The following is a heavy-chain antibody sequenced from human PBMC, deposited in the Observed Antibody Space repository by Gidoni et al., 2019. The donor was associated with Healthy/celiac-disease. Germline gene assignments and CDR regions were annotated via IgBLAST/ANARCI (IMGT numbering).Heavy chain of an antibody. D-gene: IGHD3-22*01. Sequence: EVQLLESGGGLVQPGGSLILSCAASGFTFSSYAMSWVRQAPGKGLEWVSAISGSGGSTYYADSVKGRFTISRDNSKNTLYLQMNSLRAEDTAVYYCAKDIPLHYDSSGYPPDAFDIWGQGTMVTVSS. CDR3: AKDIPLHYDSSGYPPDAFDI. V-gene: IGHV3-23*01. J-gene: IGHJ3*02. CDR1: GFTFSSYA. CDR2: ISGSGGST.